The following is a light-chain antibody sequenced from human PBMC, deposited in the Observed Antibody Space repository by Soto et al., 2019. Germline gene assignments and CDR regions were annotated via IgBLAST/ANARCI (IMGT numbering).Light chain of an antibody. V-gene: IGKV1-27*01. CDR1: QGISNY. Sequence: DIQMTQSPSSLSASVGDRVTITCRASQGISNYLAWYQQIPGQVPKLLISAASTLQSGVPSRFSGSGSGTDFTLTSSSLPAEDVATYYLQKYTNVPAFGGGTKVEIK. CDR3: QKYTNVPA. CDR2: AAS. J-gene: IGKJ4*01.